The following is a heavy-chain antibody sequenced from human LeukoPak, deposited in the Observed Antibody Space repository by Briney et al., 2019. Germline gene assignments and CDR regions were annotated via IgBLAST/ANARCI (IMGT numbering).Heavy chain of an antibody. J-gene: IGHJ4*02. CDR2: ISSSSSYI. V-gene: IGHV3-21*01. CDR3: ARGSTYYDSSGQVPFDY. CDR1: GFTFSSYS. Sequence: PGGSLRLSCAASGFTFSSYSMNWVRQAPGKGLEWVSSISSSSSYIYYADSVKGRFTISRDNAKNSLCLQMNSLRAEDTAVYYCARGSTYYDSSGQVPFDYWGQGTLVTVSS. D-gene: IGHD3-22*01.